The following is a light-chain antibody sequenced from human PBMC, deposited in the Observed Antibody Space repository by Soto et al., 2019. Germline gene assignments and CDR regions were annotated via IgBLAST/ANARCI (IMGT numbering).Light chain of an antibody. CDR3: QQYGSSGT. CDR1: QSVSNNY. CDR2: GAS. Sequence: EIVLTQSPGTLSLSPGERATLSCRASQSVSNNYLAWYQQTPEQAPRLLIYGASIEGSGTPDRFSGSGSGTYFTLTISRLEPEDFAVYYCQQYGSSGTFGQGTKVDI. V-gene: IGKV3-20*01. J-gene: IGKJ1*01.